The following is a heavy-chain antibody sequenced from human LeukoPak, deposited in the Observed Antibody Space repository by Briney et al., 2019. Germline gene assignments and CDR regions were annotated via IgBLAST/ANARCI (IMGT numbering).Heavy chain of an antibody. CDR3: ARCQFGEFAFDY. J-gene: IGHJ4*02. CDR2: IYTSGST. Sequence: SETLSLTCTVSGGSISSGSYYWSWIRQPAGKGLEWIGRIYTSGSTNYNPSLKSRVTISVDTSKNQFSLKLSSVTAADTAVYYCARCQFGEFAFDYWGQGTLVTVSS. CDR1: GGSISSGSYY. D-gene: IGHD3-10*01. V-gene: IGHV4-61*02.